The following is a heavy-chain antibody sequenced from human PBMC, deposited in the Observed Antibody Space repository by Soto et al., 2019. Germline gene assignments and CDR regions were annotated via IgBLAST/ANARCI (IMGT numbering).Heavy chain of an antibody. J-gene: IGHJ4*02. CDR2: IYYSGST. V-gene: IGHV4-39*01. CDR1: GGSISSSSYY. D-gene: IGHD3-9*01. CDR3: ASSLRYFDWSVMDY. Sequence: TFSGGSISSSSYYWGWIRQPPGKGLEWIGSIYYSGSTYYNPSLKSRVTISVDTSKNQFSLKLSSVTAADTAVYYCASSLRYFDWSVMDYWGQGTLVTVSS.